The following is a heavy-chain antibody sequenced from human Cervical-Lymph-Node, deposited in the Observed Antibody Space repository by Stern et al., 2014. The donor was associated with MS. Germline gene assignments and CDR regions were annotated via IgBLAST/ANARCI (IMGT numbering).Heavy chain of an antibody. CDR1: GFTFSNYA. CDR3: AREKDPGGAFDY. CDR2: ISDDGSIK. Sequence: VQLEESGGGVVQPGRSLRLSCAASGFTFSNYAMHWVRQAPGQGLGWVAVISDDGSIKLYADSVEGRFTISRDNSKNTLYLQMNSLRPEDTAVYYCAREKDPGGAFDYWGQGTLVTVSS. D-gene: IGHD2-15*01. V-gene: IGHV3-30*04. J-gene: IGHJ4*02.